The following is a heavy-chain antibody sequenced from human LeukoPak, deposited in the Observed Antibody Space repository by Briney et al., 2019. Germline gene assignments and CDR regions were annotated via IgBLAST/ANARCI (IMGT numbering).Heavy chain of an antibody. Sequence: GGSLRLSCAASGLTFSSYSMNWVRQAPGKGLEWVSYISSSSSTIYYADSVKGRFTISRDNAKNSLYLQMNSLRAEDTAVYYCARDGPYYDILTGYYNPVRYFDYWGQGTLVTVSS. CDR1: GLTFSSYS. J-gene: IGHJ4*02. V-gene: IGHV3-48*01. CDR2: ISSSSSTI. D-gene: IGHD3-9*01. CDR3: ARDGPYYDILTGYYNPVRYFDY.